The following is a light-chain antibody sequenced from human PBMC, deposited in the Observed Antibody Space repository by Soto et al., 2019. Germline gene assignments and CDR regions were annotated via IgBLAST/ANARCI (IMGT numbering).Light chain of an antibody. CDR2: GAS. CDR3: QQYGSSPRGT. J-gene: IGKJ4*01. CDR1: QSVSSSY. V-gene: IGKV3-20*01. Sequence: EIVLTQSPGTLSLSPGERATLSCRASQSVSSSYLAWYQQKPGQAPRLLIYGASSRATGIPDRFSGSGSGTDFTLTISRLGPEDFAVYYCQQYGSSPRGTLGGGTKVDIK.